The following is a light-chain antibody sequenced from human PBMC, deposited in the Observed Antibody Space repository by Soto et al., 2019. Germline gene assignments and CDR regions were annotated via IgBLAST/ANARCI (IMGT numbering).Light chain of an antibody. CDR2: DDN. CDR3: GSWDSSLSAYV. Sequence: QSVLTQPPSVSAAPGQKVTISCSVSSSNIGGNSVSWYQQLPGTAPKLLIYDDNKRPSGIPDRFSGSKSGTSATLGITGSQTGDEADYYWGSWDSSLSAYVFGTGTKVTVL. J-gene: IGLJ1*01. V-gene: IGLV1-51*01. CDR1: SSNIGGNS.